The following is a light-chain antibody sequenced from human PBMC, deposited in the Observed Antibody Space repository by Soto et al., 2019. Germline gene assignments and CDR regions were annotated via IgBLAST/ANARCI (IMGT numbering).Light chain of an antibody. CDR1: SSDVGGYNY. V-gene: IGLV2-14*01. CDR3: SSYTSSSTLV. J-gene: IGLJ1*01. CDR2: DVS. Sequence: QSALTQPASVSGSPGQSITISCTGTSSDVGGYNYVSWYQQHPGNAPKLMIYDVSNRPSGVSNRFSGSKSGNTASLTISGLQADDEADYYCSSYTSSSTLVFGTGTKLTVL.